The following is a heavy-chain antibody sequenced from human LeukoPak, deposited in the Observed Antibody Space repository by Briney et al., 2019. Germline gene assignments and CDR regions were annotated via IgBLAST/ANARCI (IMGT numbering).Heavy chain of an antibody. J-gene: IGHJ4*02. CDR3: ARTAARRFDY. D-gene: IGHD6-6*01. Sequence: EASVKVSCKASGYTFPSYFMHWVRQAPGQGLEWMGIINPTGGSTTYAQKFQGRVTMTRDTSTSTVYMELSSLRSDDTAVYYCARTAARRFDYWGQGTLVTASS. CDR2: INPTGGST. V-gene: IGHV1-46*01. CDR1: GYTFPSYF.